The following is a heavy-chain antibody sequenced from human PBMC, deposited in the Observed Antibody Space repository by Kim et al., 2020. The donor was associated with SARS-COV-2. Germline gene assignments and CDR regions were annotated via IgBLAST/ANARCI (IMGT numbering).Heavy chain of an antibody. CDR2: IYYSGST. Sequence: SETLSLTCTVSGGSISSYYGSWIRQPPGKGLEWIGYIYYSGSTNYNPSLKSRVTISVDTSKNRFSLKLSSVTAADTAVYYCAGDFWSGYLTHWGQGTLVTVSS. J-gene: IGHJ4*02. CDR3: AGDFWSGYLTH. V-gene: IGHV4-59*01. D-gene: IGHD3-3*01. CDR1: GGSISSYY.